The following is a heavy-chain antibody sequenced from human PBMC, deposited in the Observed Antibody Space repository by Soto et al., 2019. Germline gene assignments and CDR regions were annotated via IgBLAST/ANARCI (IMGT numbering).Heavy chain of an antibody. J-gene: IGHJ3*02. Sequence: QTGGSLRLSCAASGFTFDDYAMHWVRQAPGKGLEWVSGISWNSGSIGYADSVKGRFTISRDNAKNSLYLQMNSLRAEDTALYYCASSSLRLGRNDAFDIWGQGTMVTVSS. CDR2: ISWNSGSI. CDR3: ASSSLRLGRNDAFDI. D-gene: IGHD3-16*01. CDR1: GFTFDDYA. V-gene: IGHV3-9*01.